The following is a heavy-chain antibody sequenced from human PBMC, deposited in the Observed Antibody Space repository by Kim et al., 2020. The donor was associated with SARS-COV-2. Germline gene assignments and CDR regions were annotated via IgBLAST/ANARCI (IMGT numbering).Heavy chain of an antibody. CDR1: GYTFTSYN. V-gene: IGHV1-18*04. CDR3: ARDDWWEAFGGHYYYGMDV. D-gene: IGHD1-26*01. CDR2: ISGYNGNT. Sequence: ASVKVSCKASGYTFTSYNINWVRQAPGQGLDWMGWISGYNGNTNYARKFQGRVTMTTDTSTNTAYMELTSLRSDDTAVYYCARDDWWEAFGGHYYYGMDVWGQGTTVTVSS. J-gene: IGHJ6*02.